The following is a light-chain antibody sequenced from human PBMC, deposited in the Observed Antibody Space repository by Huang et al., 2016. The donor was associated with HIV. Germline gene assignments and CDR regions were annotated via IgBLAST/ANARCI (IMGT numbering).Light chain of an antibody. CDR2: LGS. CDR1: TSLLHSNDYNY. CDR3: MQALQTPRT. Sequence: DIVMTQSPLSLPVTPGEPASISCRSSTSLLHSNDYNYLDWYLQKPGPSPQLLIYLGSNRASGVPDRFRGSGSGTDFTLKISRGEAEDVGIYYCMQALQTPRTFGQGTRVEIK. J-gene: IGKJ1*01. V-gene: IGKV2-28*01.